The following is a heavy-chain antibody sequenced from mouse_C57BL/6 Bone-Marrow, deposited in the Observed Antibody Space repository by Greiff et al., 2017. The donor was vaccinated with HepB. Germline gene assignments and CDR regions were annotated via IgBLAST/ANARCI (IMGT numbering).Heavy chain of an antibody. D-gene: IGHD1-1*01. CDR2: INYDGSST. V-gene: IGHV5-16*01. J-gene: IGHJ4*01. CDR3: ARSTTVVAGNAMDY. CDR1: GFTFSDYY. Sequence: EVKLVESEGGLVQPGSSMKLSCTASGFTFSDYYMAWVRQVPEKGLEWVANINYDGSSTYYLDSLKSRFIISRDNAKNILYLQMSSLKSEDTATYYCARSTTVVAGNAMDYWGQGTSVTVSS.